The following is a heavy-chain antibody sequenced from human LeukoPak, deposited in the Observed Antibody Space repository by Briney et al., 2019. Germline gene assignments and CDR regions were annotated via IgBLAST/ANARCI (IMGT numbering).Heavy chain of an antibody. Sequence: SETLSLTCAVYGGSFSGYYWSWIRQPPGKGLEWIGEINHSGSTNYNPSLKSRVTISVDTSKNQFSLKLSSVTAADTAVYYCARGLRGRITIFGVVNYYMDVWGKGNTVTVSS. V-gene: IGHV4-34*01. CDR2: INHSGST. CDR1: GGSFSGYY. CDR3: ARGLRGRITIFGVVNYYMDV. D-gene: IGHD3-3*01. J-gene: IGHJ6*03.